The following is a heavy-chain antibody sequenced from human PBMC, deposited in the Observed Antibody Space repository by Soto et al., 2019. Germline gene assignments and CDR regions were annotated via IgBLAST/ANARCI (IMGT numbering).Heavy chain of an antibody. CDR2: IWYDGSNK. D-gene: IGHD1-26*01. CDR1: GFTFSSYG. Sequence: QVQLVESGGGVVQPGRSLRLSCAASGFTFSSYGMHWVRQAPGKGLEWVAVIWYDGSNKYYADSVKGRFTISRDNSKNTLYLQMNSLRAEDTAVYYCARDRMGATTNYFDCWGQGTLVTVSS. CDR3: ARDRMGATTNYFDC. J-gene: IGHJ4*02. V-gene: IGHV3-33*01.